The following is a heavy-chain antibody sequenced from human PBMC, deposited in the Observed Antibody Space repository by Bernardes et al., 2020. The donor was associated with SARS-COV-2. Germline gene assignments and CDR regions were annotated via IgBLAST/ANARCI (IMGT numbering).Heavy chain of an antibody. CDR3: SRYISGSYQYYYYGMDV. CDR1: GFTVCSYA. V-gene: IGHV3-23*01. D-gene: IGHD3-10*01. CDR2: FSGSGGDT. J-gene: IGHJ6*02. Sequence: GGPLRLSCSASGFTVCSYAMSWVPPAPGKGLEWGSGFSGSGGDTHYADSVKGRFTISRDNSKNTLFLQMNRLRAEDTAIYYCSRYISGSYQYYYYGMDVWGQGTTVTVSS.